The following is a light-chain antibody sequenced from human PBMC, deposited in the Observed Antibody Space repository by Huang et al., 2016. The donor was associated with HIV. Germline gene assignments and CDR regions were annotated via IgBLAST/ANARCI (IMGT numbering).Light chain of an antibody. Sequence: AIRITQSPSSLSASTGDRVTITCRASQGISRYLAWYQQEPGRAPRLLIYAASTWQSGVPSRFSGSGSGADFTLTISGLQSEDFATYYCQQYYTYPRTFGQGTKLEIK. CDR2: AAS. CDR3: QQYYTYPRT. J-gene: IGKJ1*01. CDR1: QGISRY. V-gene: IGKV1-8*01.